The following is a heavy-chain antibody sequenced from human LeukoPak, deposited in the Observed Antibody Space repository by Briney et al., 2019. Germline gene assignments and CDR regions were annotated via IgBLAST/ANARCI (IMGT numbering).Heavy chain of an antibody. Sequence: SETLSLACTVSGGSISSYYWSWIRQPPGKGLEWIGYIYYSGSTNYNPSLKSRLSISIDTSKNHFALRLSSVTAADTAVYYCARGLPIISMLRGVKPSVMFDSWGQGTLVTVSS. CDR2: IYYSGST. J-gene: IGHJ5*01. CDR1: GGSISSYY. D-gene: IGHD3-10*01. V-gene: IGHV4-59*12. CDR3: ARGLPIISMLRGVKPSVMFDS.